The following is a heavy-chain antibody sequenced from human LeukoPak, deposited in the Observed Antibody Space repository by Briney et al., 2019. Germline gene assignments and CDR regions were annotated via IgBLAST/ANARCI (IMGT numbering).Heavy chain of an antibody. CDR2: ISYSGYT. V-gene: IGHV4-59*08. D-gene: IGHD2/OR15-2a*01. CDR1: GGSINSYC. CDR3: ARHIAIGGTCLHY. Sequence: SETLSLTCTVSGGSINSYCWSWIRQPPGKGLEWIGYISYSGYTHYSPSLQSRVTISVDTSKNQFSLRLSSVTAADTAVYYCARHIAIGGTCLHYWGQGTPVTVSS. J-gene: IGHJ4*02.